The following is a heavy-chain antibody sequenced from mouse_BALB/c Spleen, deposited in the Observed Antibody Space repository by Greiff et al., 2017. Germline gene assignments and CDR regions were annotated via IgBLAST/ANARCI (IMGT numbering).Heavy chain of an antibody. CDR1: GFTFSSYG. CDR3: ARQGITTVVDWYFDV. D-gene: IGHD1-1*01. J-gene: IGHJ1*01. Sequence: EVQVVESGGDLVKPGGSLKLSCAASGFTFSSYGMSWVRQTPDKRLEWVATISSGGSYTYYPDSVKGRFTISRDNAKNTLYLQMSSLKSEDTAMYYCARQGITTVVDWYFDVWGAGTTVTVSS. V-gene: IGHV5-6*01. CDR2: ISSGGSYT.